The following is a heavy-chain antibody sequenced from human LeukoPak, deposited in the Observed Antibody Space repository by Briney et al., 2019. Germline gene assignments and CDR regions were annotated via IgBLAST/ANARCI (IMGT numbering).Heavy chain of an antibody. J-gene: IGHJ4*02. CDR3: ARNYHPYGYYDSSGYLTY. CDR2: IYSGGST. D-gene: IGHD3-22*01. V-gene: IGHV3-66*01. Sequence: PGGSLRLSCAASGFTVSSNYMSWVRQAPGKGLEWVSVIYSGGSTYYADSVKGRFTISRDNSKNTLYLQMNSLRAEDTAVYYCARNYHPYGYYDSSGYLTYWGQGTLVTVSS. CDR1: GFTVSSNY.